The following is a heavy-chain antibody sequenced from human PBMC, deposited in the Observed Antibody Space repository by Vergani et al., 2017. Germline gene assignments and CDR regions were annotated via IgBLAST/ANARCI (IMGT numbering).Heavy chain of an antibody. CDR1: GGTFSSYT. D-gene: IGHD6-6*01. V-gene: IGHV1-69*02. J-gene: IGHJ5*02. Sequence: QVQLVQSGAEVKKPGSSVKVSCKASGGTFSSYTISWVRQAPGQGLEWMGRIIPILGIANCAQKFQGRVTITADKSTSTAYMELSSLRSEDTAVYYCARQYSSSSPWFDPWGQGTLVTVSS. CDR3: ARQYSSSSPWFDP. CDR2: IIPILGIA.